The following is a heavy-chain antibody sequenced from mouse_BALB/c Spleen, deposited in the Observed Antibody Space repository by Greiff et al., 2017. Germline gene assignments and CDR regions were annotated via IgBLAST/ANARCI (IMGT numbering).Heavy chain of an antibody. D-gene: IGHD1-1*01. Sequence: EVKVVESGGGLVKPGGSLKLSCAASGFAFSSYDMSWVRQTPEKRLEWVAYISSGGGSTYYPDTVKGRFTISRDNAKKTLYLKMSSLKSEDTAMYYCARHRGSPWLAYWGQGTLVTVSA. CDR3: ARHRGSPWLAY. J-gene: IGHJ3*01. V-gene: IGHV5-12-1*01. CDR2: ISSGGGST. CDR1: GFAFSSYD.